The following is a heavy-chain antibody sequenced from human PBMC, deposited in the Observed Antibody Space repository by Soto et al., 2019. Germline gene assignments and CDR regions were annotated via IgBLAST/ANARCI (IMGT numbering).Heavy chain of an antibody. Sequence: QVQLVQSGAEVKKPGSSVKVSCKASGGTFSSYAISWVRQAPGQGLEWMGGIIPIFGTANYAQKFQGRVTITADESTSTAYMELSSLRSEDTAVYYCAREAVGGELPRGLGMDVWGQGTTVTVSS. CDR1: GGTFSSYA. CDR2: IIPIFGTA. CDR3: AREAVGGELPRGLGMDV. V-gene: IGHV1-69*01. J-gene: IGHJ6*02. D-gene: IGHD1-26*01.